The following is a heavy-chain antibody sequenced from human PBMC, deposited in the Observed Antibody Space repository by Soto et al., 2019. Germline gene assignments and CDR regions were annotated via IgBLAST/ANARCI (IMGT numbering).Heavy chain of an antibody. CDR1: GGSISSSSFH. CDR3: ARRARAAGTGGWFDP. Sequence: QLQLQESGPGLVKPSETLSLTCTVSGGSISSSSFHWGWIRQPPGKGLEWIGSIYYSGSTYYSPSPKRRVTISVDTSRNQFSLKLSSVTAADTAVYYCARRARAAGTGGWFDPWGQGTLVTVSS. CDR2: IYYSGST. V-gene: IGHV4-39*01. D-gene: IGHD6-13*01. J-gene: IGHJ5*02.